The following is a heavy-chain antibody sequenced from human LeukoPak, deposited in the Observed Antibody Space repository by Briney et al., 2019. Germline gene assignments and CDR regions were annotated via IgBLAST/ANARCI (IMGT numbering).Heavy chain of an antibody. D-gene: IGHD3-3*01. Sequence: GGSLRLSCVASGLAFSSYSMHWVRQAAGKGLEWVGVISYDGSDEYFTDSVKGRFTISRDNSKNTVYLQMNSLRADDTAVYYCARDFTPEWFDIHWGQGTLVTVS. CDR1: GLAFSSYS. CDR2: ISYDGSDE. V-gene: IGHV3-30*04. J-gene: IGHJ4*02. CDR3: ARDFTPEWFDIH.